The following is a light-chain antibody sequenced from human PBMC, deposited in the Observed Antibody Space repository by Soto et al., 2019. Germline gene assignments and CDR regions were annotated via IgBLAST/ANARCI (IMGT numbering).Light chain of an antibody. CDR2: GAS. CDR1: QSVSRN. J-gene: IGKJ1*01. V-gene: IGKV3-15*01. Sequence: EIVMTQSPATLSVSPGERATLSCRASQSVSRNLAWYQQKPGQAPRLLIYGASTRATGIPARFSGSGSGTEFTLTISSLQSEDFAVYYCQQYNNWPPWTFGQGTQVDIK. CDR3: QQYNNWPPWT.